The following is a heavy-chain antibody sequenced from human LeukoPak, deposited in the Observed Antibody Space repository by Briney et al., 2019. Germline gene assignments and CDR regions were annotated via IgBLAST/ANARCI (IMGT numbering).Heavy chain of an antibody. D-gene: IGHD3-22*01. CDR1: GVTFSRYT. CDR3: AKDVPADYYDPFY. Sequence: GGSLRLSCVASGVTFSRYTMNWVRQAPGKGLEWVSAISGSGGSTYYADSVKGRFTISRDNSKNTLYLQMNSLRAEDTAVYCCAKDVPADYYDPFYWGQGTLVTVSS. V-gene: IGHV3-23*01. J-gene: IGHJ4*02. CDR2: ISGSGGST.